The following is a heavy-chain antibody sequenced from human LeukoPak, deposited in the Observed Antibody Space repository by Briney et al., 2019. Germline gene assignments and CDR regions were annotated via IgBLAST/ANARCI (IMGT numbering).Heavy chain of an antibody. J-gene: IGHJ4*02. D-gene: IGHD5-18*01. Sequence: PGGSLRLSCAADSAFSSNTYSWIRQTPGKGLEWVAKMKEDGSATFYVDSVRGRFTISRDNARNSLYLQMNSLRDEDTAVYYCTRDGLHTAHFDYWGQGTLVTVSS. CDR3: TRDGLHTAHFDY. V-gene: IGHV3-7*01. CDR1: AFSSNTYS. CDR2: MKEDGSAT.